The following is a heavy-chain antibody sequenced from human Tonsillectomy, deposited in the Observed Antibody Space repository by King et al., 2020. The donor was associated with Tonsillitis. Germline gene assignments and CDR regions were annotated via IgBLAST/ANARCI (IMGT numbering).Heavy chain of an antibody. V-gene: IGHV3-48*02. D-gene: IGHD2-15*01. J-gene: IGHJ6*02. Sequence: VQLVESGGGLVQPGGSLRLSCAASGFTFSSYSMNWVRQAPGKGLEWVSYISSSSSTIYYADSVKGRFTISRDNAKNSLYLQMNSLRDEDTAVYYCARDSGAGYCSGGSCYPYYYYYGMDVWGQGTPVTVSS. CDR2: ISSSSSTI. CDR3: ARDSGAGYCSGGSCYPYYYYYGMDV. CDR1: GFTFSSYS.